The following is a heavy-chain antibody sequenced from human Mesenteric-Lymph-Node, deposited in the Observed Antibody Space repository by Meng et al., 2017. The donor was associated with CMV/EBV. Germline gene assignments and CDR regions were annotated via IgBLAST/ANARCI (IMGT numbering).Heavy chain of an antibody. CDR3: ARALPNWGYNWFDP. Sequence: SGSPFTGYYIHWVRQAPGQGLEWMGRINPNSGGTNYAQKFQGRVTMTRDTSISTAYMELSSLRSDDTAVYYCARALPNWGYNWFDPWGQGTLVTVSS. D-gene: IGHD7-27*01. CDR2: INPNSGGT. J-gene: IGHJ5*02. CDR1: GSPFTGYY. V-gene: IGHV1-2*06.